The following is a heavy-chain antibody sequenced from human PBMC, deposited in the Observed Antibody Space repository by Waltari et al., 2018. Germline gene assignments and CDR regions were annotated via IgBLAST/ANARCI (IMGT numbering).Heavy chain of an antibody. CDR3: AREPGIAAAGPRGGMDV. J-gene: IGHJ6*02. CDR2: IIPIFGTA. CDR1: GGTFSSYA. D-gene: IGHD6-13*01. Sequence: QVQLVQSGAEVKKPGSSVKVSCKASGGTFSSYAISWVRQAPGQGLEWMGGIIPIFGTANYAQKFQGRVTITADESTSTAYMELSSLRSEDTAVYYCAREPGIAAAGPRGGMDVWGQGTTVTVSS. V-gene: IGHV1-69*01.